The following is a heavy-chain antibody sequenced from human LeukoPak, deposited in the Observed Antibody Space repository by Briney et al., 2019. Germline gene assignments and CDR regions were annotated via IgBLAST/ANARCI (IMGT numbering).Heavy chain of an antibody. D-gene: IGHD3-22*01. Sequence: GGSLILSCAASGFTFSDYYMSWIRQAPGKGLEWVSYICDSGRTIYYADSVKGRFTISRDNAKNSVYLQMNNLGAEDTAVYYCARDLLGDYDHSGYYDKWGQGTLVTVSS. CDR2: ICDSGRTI. V-gene: IGHV3-11*01. CDR3: ARDLLGDYDHSGYYDK. CDR1: GFTFSDYY. J-gene: IGHJ4*02.